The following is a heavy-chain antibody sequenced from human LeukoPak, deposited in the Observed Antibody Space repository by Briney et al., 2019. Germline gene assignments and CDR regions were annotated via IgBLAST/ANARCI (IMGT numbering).Heavy chain of an antibody. Sequence: GGSLRLSCAASRFTFSTYTMNWVRQAPGKGLEWVSTVSDSSDVHYSDSVKGGFTISRDNARNSLYLQMNSLRDEDTAVYYCARDGLHTAHFDYWGQGTLVTVSS. V-gene: IGHV3-48*02. CDR1: RFTFSTYT. CDR3: ARDGLHTAHFDY. D-gene: IGHD5-18*01. J-gene: IGHJ4*02. CDR2: VSDSSDV.